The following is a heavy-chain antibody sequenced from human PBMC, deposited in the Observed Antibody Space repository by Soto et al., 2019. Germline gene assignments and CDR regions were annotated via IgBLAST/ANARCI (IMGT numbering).Heavy chain of an antibody. J-gene: IGHJ4*02. CDR2: VITIFGTA. V-gene: IGHV1-69*06. D-gene: IGHD1-26*01. Sequence: QVQLVQSGAEVQKPGSSVKVSCKASGGTFSSYAISWVRQAPGQGLEWMGGVITIFGTANYEQKFQGRVTITADKYTSTAYRELSSLRSEDTAVYYCASTKGGATITPFDYWGQGTLVTVSS. CDR1: GGTFSSYA. CDR3: ASTKGGATITPFDY.